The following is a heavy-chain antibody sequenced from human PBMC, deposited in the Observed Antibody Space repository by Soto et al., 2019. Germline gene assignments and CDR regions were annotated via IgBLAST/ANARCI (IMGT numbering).Heavy chain of an antibody. CDR3: ARVVGSSGWYYGSFDI. CDR1: GGSFSGSY. CDR2: INQSGST. D-gene: IGHD6-19*01. V-gene: IGHV4-34*01. J-gene: IGHJ3*02. Sequence: QVQLQQWGAGLLKPSETLSLTCAVYGGSFSGSYWNWIRQPPGKGLEWIGEINQSGSTNYNPSLKSRVTISADTSKNQFSLKLSSVTAADSAVYYCARVVGSSGWYYGSFDIWGPGTMVTVSS.